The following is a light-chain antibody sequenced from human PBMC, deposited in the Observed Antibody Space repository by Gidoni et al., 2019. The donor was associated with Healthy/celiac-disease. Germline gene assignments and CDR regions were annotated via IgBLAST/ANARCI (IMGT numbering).Light chain of an antibody. CDR2: DAS. CDR1: RGISSY. Sequence: DIQLTQSPSFLSASIGDRVTITCRASRGISSYLAWYQQKPGKAPKLLIYDASTLQSGVSSRFSGSGSGTEFTLTISSLQPEDFATYYCQQLISSPLTFGGGTKVEIK. V-gene: IGKV1-9*01. CDR3: QQLISSPLT. J-gene: IGKJ4*01.